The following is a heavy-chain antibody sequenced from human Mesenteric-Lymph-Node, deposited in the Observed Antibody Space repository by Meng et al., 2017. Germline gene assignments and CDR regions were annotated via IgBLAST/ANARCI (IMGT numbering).Heavy chain of an antibody. V-gene: IGHV3-74*01. CDR3: AKDRESYNSVWDAFDI. Sequence: GESLKISCAASGFTFSSYWMHWVRQAPGKGLVWVSTIGNHDETFYADSVKGHFTISRDNSRNTLYLQMSSLRAEDTAVYYCAKDRESYNSVWDAFDIWGQGTMVTVSS. J-gene: IGHJ3*02. CDR1: GFTFSSYW. D-gene: IGHD1-20*01. CDR2: IGNHDET.